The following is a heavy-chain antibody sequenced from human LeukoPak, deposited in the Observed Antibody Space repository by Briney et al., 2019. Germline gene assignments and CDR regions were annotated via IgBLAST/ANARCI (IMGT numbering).Heavy chain of an antibody. V-gene: IGHV4-38-2*02. CDR2: IYHTGST. D-gene: IGHD3-10*01. Sequence: SETLSLTCTVSGYSLNSCFYWGWIRQPPGKGLEWICSIYHTGSTHYNPSLKTRVTISVDMSKNHFSLKLSSVTAAHTAVYYCARGVWLGELFRSELWRYFDLWGRGTLVTVSS. CDR1: GYSLNSCFY. CDR3: ARGVWLGELFRSELWRYFDL. J-gene: IGHJ2*01.